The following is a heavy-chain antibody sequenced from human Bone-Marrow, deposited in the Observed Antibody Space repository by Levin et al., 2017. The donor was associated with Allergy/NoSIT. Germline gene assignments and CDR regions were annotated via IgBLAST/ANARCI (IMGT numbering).Heavy chain of an antibody. CDR1: GGSFSDYY. J-gene: IGHJ5*02. V-gene: IGHV4-34*01. CDR3: AREPGYCSGGSCYGGWFDP. Sequence: TASETLSLTCAVYGGSFSDYYWSWIRQPPGKGLEWIGEIYHRGSTYYNPSLKSRVTISADTSKNQFSLKLSSVTAADTAVYYCAREPGYCSGGSCYGGWFDPWGQGTLVTVSS. D-gene: IGHD2-15*01. CDR2: IYHRGST.